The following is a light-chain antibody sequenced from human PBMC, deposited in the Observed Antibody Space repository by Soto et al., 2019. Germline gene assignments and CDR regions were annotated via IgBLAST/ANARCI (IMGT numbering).Light chain of an antibody. CDR1: QSVSSN. V-gene: IGKV3-15*01. Sequence: EIVMTQSPATLSVSPGERATLSCRASQSVSSNLAWYQQKPGQAPRPLIYGASTRATGIPARFSGIGSGTEVTLTISSLQSEDFAFYYCQQYNNWPPITFGQGTRLEIK. J-gene: IGKJ5*01. CDR3: QQYNNWPPIT. CDR2: GAS.